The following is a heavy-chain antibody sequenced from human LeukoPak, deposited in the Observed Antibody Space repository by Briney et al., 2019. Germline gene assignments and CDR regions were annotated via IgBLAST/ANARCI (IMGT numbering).Heavy chain of an antibody. V-gene: IGHV2-70*01. J-gene: IGHJ4*02. CDR2: IDWDDDK. Sequence: SGPTLLHPTQTLTLTCTFSGFSLNTSGMCVSWIRQPPGKALEWLAVIDWDDDKFYSTSLKTRLPISKDPSKNQVLLTLTNMDPVDTATYYCARTTHDYGADYWGQGTLVTVSS. CDR3: ARTTHDYGADY. CDR1: GFSLNTSGMC. D-gene: IGHD4-17*01.